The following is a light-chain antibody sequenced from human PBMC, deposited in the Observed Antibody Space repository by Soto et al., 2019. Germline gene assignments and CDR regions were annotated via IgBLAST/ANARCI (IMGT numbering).Light chain of an antibody. CDR2: DVS. J-gene: IGLJ2*01. CDR3: CSYAGDLAL. Sequence: QSALTQPRSVSGSPGQSVTISCTGTSSDVGGYDSVSWYQQHPGKAPKLMISDVSKRPSGVPDRFSGSKSGNTASLTISGLQAEDEADYYCCSYAGDLALFGGGTKVTVL. CDR1: SSDVGGYDS. V-gene: IGLV2-11*01.